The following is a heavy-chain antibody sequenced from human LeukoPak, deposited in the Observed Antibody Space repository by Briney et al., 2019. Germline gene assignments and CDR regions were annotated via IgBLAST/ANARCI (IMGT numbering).Heavy chain of an antibody. CDR3: TRRVDTNRLYDP. CDR2: TSGDGSTT. Sequence: RGSLTLSCAASGFTFSTYWMHWVRQAPGEGLVWVSRTSGDGSTTNYADSVKGRFTISRDNAKNTLYLQMNSLGAEDTAVYYCTRRVDTNRLYDPWGQGTLVTVSS. CDR1: GFTFSTYW. D-gene: IGHD2-8*01. J-gene: IGHJ5*02. V-gene: IGHV3-74*01.